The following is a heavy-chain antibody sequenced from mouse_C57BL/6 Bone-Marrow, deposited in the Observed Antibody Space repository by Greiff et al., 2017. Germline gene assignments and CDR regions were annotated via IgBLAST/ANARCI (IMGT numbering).Heavy chain of an antibody. CDR3: VRDYYGSRWYFDV. D-gene: IGHD1-1*01. V-gene: IGHV1-50*01. CDR1: GYTFTSYW. J-gene: IGHJ1*03. Sequence: VQLQQPGAELVKPGASVKLSCKASGYTFTSYWMQWVKQRPGQGLEWIGEIDPSDSDTNYNQKFKGKATLTVDTSSSTAYMQLSSLTSEDSAVYYCVRDYYGSRWYFDVWGTGTTVTVSS. CDR2: IDPSDSDT.